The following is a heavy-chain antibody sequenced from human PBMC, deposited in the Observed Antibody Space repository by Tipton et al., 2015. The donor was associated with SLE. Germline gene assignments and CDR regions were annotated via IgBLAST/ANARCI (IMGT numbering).Heavy chain of an antibody. J-gene: IGHJ3*02. CDR3: AKDLIVVVITGAFDI. CDR2: ISGSGGST. V-gene: IGHV3-23*01. CDR1: GFTFSTYA. Sequence: SLRLSCAASGFTFSTYAMSWVRQAPGKGLEWVSVISGSGGSTYYADSVKGRFTISRDNSKNALYLQMNSLRAEDTAVYYCAKDLIVVVITGAFDIWGQGKMVTVSS. D-gene: IGHD3-22*01.